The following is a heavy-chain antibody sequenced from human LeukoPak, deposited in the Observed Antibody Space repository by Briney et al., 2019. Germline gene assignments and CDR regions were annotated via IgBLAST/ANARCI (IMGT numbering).Heavy chain of an antibody. J-gene: IGHJ4*02. D-gene: IGHD3-22*01. CDR1: GYTFTSYY. CDR2: INPSGGTT. V-gene: IGHV1-46*01. CDR3: ARDHRPCYESSDYFYPGDY. Sequence: GASVKVSCKASGYTFTSYYISWVRQAPGQGLEWMAIINPSGGTTSYAQKFQGRLTMTTDTSTSTVYMELSSLRSEDTAVYYCARDHRPCYESSDYFYPGDYWVQGTMVTVSS.